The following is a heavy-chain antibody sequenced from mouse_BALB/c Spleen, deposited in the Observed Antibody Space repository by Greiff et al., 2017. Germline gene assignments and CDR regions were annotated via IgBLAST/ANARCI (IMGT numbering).Heavy chain of an antibody. D-gene: IGHD2-1*01. Sequence: QVQLQQSGAELVRPGVSVKISCKGSGYTFTDYAMHWVKQSHAKSLEWIGVISTYYGDASYNQKFKGKATMTVDKSSSTAYMELARLTSEDSAIYYCARLDGNYVDYAMDYWGQGTSVTVSS. CDR3: ARLDGNYVDYAMDY. CDR2: ISTYYGDA. CDR1: GYTFTDYA. J-gene: IGHJ4*01. V-gene: IGHV1S137*01.